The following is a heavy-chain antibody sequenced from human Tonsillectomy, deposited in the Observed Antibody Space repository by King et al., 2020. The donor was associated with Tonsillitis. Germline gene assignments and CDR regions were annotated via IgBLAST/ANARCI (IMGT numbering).Heavy chain of an antibody. CDR2: IYTNGST. J-gene: IGHJ4*02. D-gene: IGHD3-10*01. CDR3: ARESGSGTYYAY. Sequence: VQLQESGPGLVKPSQTVSLTCTVSGGSISSGDYYWSWIRQPAGKGLEWIGRIYTNGSTNYNPSLKSRVTMSVDTSKNQLSLQLSSVTAADTAFYYCARESGSGTYYAYWGQGTLVTVSS. CDR1: GGSISSGDYY. V-gene: IGHV4-61*02.